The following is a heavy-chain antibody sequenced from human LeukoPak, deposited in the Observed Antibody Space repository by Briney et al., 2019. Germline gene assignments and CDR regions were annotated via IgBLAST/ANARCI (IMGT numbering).Heavy chain of an antibody. Sequence: GGSLRLSCAASGFTFSSSSMSWVRRAPGTGLEWVSSISRDGYYIYYTESMKGRFTISRGNAKNSLFLQMNSLRAEDTAVYYCATIAVPGTWYFDLWGRGTLVTVSS. CDR1: GFTFSSSS. CDR3: ATIAVPGTWYFDL. V-gene: IGHV3-21*01. D-gene: IGHD6-13*01. J-gene: IGHJ2*01. CDR2: ISRDGYYI.